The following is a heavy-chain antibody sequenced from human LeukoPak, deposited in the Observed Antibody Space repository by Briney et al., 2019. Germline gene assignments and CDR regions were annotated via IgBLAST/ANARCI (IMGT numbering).Heavy chain of an antibody. D-gene: IGHD6-19*01. CDR1: GFTFNNYA. V-gene: IGHV3-23*01. J-gene: IGHJ3*02. CDR2: ISGDGVSP. Sequence: GGSLRLSCAASGFTFNNYALTWVRQTPGKGLECVSAISGDGVSPYYADSVRGRFTISRDNSKNTLYLQMNSLRGEDTAVYYCARPAGRLAVANAFDIWGQGTMVTVSS. CDR3: ARPAGRLAVANAFDI.